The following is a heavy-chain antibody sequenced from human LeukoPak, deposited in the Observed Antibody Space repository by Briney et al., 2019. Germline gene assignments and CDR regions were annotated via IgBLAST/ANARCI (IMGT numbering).Heavy chain of an antibody. V-gene: IGHV4-4*07. D-gene: IGHD3-16*02. CDR1: GGSISSYY. J-gene: IGHJ3*02. CDR2: IYTSGST. CDR3: AGGITFGGVITSPLDAFDI. Sequence: SETLSLTCTVSGGSISSYYWSWIRQPAGKGLEWIGRIYTSGSTNYNPSLKSRVTMSVDTSKNQFSLKLSSVTAADTAVYYWAGGITFGGVITSPLDAFDIWGQGTMVTVSS.